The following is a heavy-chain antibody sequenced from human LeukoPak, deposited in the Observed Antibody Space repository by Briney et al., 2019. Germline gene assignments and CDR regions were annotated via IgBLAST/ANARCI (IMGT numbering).Heavy chain of an antibody. V-gene: IGHV4-34*01. Sequence: PSETLSLTCAVYGGSFSGYYWSRIRQPPGKGLEWIGEINHSGSTNYNPSLKSRVTISVDTSKNQFSLKLSSVTAADTAVYYCARRCRELWFGELLYYFDYWGQGTLVTVSS. CDR3: ARRCRELWFGELLYYFDY. D-gene: IGHD3-10*01. J-gene: IGHJ4*02. CDR1: GGSFSGYY. CDR2: INHSGST.